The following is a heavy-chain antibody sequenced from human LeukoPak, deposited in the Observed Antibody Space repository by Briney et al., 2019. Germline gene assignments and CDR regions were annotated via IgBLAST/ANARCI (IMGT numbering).Heavy chain of an antibody. V-gene: IGHV1-69*13. J-gene: IGHJ4*02. Sequence: SVKVSCKASGGTFSSYAISWVRQAPGQGLEWMGGIIPIFGTANYAQKFQGRVTITADESTSTAYMELSSLRSEDTAVYYCATGYCSSTSCYDFDYWGQGTLVTVSS. CDR1: GGTFSSYA. CDR3: ATGYCSSTSCYDFDY. CDR2: IIPIFGTA. D-gene: IGHD2-2*01.